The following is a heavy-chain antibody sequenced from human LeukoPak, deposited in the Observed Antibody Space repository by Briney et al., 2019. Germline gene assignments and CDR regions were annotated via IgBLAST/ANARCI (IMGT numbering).Heavy chain of an antibody. CDR2: INHSGST. CDR1: GGSFSGYY. J-gene: IGHJ4*02. V-gene: IGHV4-34*01. Sequence: SETLSLTCAVYGGSFSGYYWSWIRQPPGKGLEWIGEINHSGSTNYNPSLKSRVTISVDTSKNQFSLKLSSVTAADTAVYYCARGLRTDYWGQGTLVTVSS. CDR3: ARGLRTDY.